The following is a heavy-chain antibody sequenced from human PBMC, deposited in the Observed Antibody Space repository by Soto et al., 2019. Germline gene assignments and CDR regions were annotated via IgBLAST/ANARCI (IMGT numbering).Heavy chain of an antibody. CDR3: ASSYYDFWSGIA. J-gene: IGHJ5*02. CDR2: ITINGNT. Sequence: LSLTCRVSGAYISDFSWSWIRQPAGKGLEWIGRITINGNTQKNPSFKSRVTMSIDTSRNHFSLNLQSATAADTAVYYCASSYYDFWSGIAWGQGTLVTVSS. V-gene: IGHV4-4*07. D-gene: IGHD3-3*01. CDR1: GAYISDFS.